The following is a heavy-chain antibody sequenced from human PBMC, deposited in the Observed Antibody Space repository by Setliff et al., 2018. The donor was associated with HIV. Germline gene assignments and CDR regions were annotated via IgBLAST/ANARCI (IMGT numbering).Heavy chain of an antibody. CDR1: GDSISTYC. Sequence: PSETLSLTCTVSGDSISTYCWIWIRQPPGKGLEWIGNIYTSGSTNYNPSLKSRVTISVDTSKNQFSLNLTSVTAADTAIYYCARGLDVWGTYRYRNYFDYWGQGTLVTVSS. V-gene: IGHV4-4*09. J-gene: IGHJ4*02. D-gene: IGHD3-16*02. CDR2: IYTSGST. CDR3: ARGLDVWGTYRYRNYFDY.